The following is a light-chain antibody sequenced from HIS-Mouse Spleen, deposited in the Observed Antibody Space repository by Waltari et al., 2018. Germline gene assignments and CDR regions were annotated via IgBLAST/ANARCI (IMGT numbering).Light chain of an antibody. CDR1: ALPKQH. CDR3: QSADSSGTYVV. J-gene: IGLJ2*01. V-gene: IGLV3-25*03. CDR2: KDS. Sequence: SYELTQPPSVSVSPGQTPRITCSGDALPKQHAYWYQQKPGQAPGLVIYKDSGRPSGIPGRFPGSSSGTTVTLTISGVQAEDEADYYCQSADSSGTYVVFGGGTKLTVL.